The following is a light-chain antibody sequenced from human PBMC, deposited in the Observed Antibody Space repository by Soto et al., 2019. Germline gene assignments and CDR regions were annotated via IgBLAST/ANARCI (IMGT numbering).Light chain of an antibody. CDR1: QSVGSRF. J-gene: IGKJ1*01. CDR2: AAS. V-gene: IGKV3-20*01. Sequence: EIVLSQSPATLSLSKGERATLSCRASQSVGSRFLAWYQQKPAQAPRLLIYAASRRAPGIPERFSGSGSGTDFTLTISRLEPEDFAVYYCQQYLTSPKTFGQGTKVDIK. CDR3: QQYLTSPKT.